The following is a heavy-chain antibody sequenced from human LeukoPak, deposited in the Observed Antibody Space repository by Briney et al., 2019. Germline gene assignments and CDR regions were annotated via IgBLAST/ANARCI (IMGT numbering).Heavy chain of an antibody. CDR2: ISYDGSNK. D-gene: IGHD6-13*01. CDR3: ARWYSSSWSPFDY. CDR1: GFTFSSYA. V-gene: IGHV3-30-3*01. J-gene: IGHJ4*02. Sequence: GGSLRLSCAASGFTFSSYAMHWVRQAPGKGLEWVAVISYDGSNKYYADSVKGRFTISRDNSKNTLYLQMNSLRAEDTAVYYCARWYSSSWSPFDYWGQGTLVTVSS.